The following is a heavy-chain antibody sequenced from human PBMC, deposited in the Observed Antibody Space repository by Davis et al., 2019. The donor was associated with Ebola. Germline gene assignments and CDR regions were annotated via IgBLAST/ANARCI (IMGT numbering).Heavy chain of an antibody. CDR3: AKRANVIGEPNTRFDF. CDR2: ILDRGDSA. Sequence: GGSLRLSCAASGFTFTNYALSWVRQAPGKGLEWVSAILDRGDSAEYADAVQGRFTISRDNPKTTVYLQMHDLRAEDTAVYYCAKRANVIGEPNTRFDFWGQGILVTVSS. CDR1: GFTFTNYA. J-gene: IGHJ5*01. V-gene: IGHV3-23*01. D-gene: IGHD3-16*02.